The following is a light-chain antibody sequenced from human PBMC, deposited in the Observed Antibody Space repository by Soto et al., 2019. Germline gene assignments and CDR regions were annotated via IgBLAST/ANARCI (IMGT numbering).Light chain of an antibody. CDR2: SAT. J-gene: IGKJ1*01. CDR3: HQYGSSRT. CDR1: QSISTSY. V-gene: IGKV3-20*01. Sequence: EVVLTQSPGTLSLSPGERATLSCRASQSISTSYLAWYQQKPGQATRLLIYSATSKATGIPARFSGSGSSTDYSPTISRLEPDDFVVYYCHQYGSSRTVGQGTKVEFK.